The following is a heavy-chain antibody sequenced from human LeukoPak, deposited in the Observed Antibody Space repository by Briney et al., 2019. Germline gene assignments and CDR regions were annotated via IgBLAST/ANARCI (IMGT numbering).Heavy chain of an antibody. Sequence: SETLSLTCAVYGGSFSGYYWSWIRQPPGKGLEWIGEINHSGSTNYNPSLKSRATISVDTSKNQFSLKLTSVTAADAAVYYCTRAASSGPLFTYHMDVWGKGTTVTVSS. CDR1: GGSFSGYY. J-gene: IGHJ6*03. V-gene: IGHV4-34*01. D-gene: IGHD3-22*01. CDR3: TRAASSGPLFTYHMDV. CDR2: INHSGST.